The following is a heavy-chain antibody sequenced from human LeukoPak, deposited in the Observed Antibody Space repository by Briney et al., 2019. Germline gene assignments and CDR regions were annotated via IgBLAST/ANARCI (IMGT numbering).Heavy chain of an antibody. CDR2: ISYDGSNK. V-gene: IGHV3-30-3*02. CDR3: AKEGRIAAADPIYYYYYMDV. CDR1: GFTFRSYT. J-gene: IGHJ6*03. D-gene: IGHD6-13*01. Sequence: PGGSLRLSCAASGFTFRSYTIHWVRQAPGKGLEWVAVISYDGSNKYYADSVKGRFTISRDSSKNTLYLQMNSLRAEDTAVYYCAKEGRIAAADPIYYYYYMDVWGKGTTVTVSS.